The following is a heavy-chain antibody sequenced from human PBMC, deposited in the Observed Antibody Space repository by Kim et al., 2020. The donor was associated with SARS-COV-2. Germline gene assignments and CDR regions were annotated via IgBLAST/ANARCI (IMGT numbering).Heavy chain of an antibody. V-gene: IGHV3-23*01. CDR1: GFTFTSYA. Sequence: GGSLRLSCTASGFTFTSYAMTWVRQAPGKGLEWVSGISDSGGRTYYGDPVRGRFTIFRDNSKSTLYLQLNTLRVEDTALYYCAKAGQRLVWGYFDYWGQGTLVTVSS. D-gene: IGHD6-13*01. J-gene: IGHJ4*02. CDR3: AKAGQRLVWGYFDY. CDR2: ISDSGGRT.